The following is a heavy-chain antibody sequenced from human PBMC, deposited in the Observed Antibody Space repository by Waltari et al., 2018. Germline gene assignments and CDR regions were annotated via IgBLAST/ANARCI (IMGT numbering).Heavy chain of an antibody. V-gene: IGHV1-8*01. CDR1: GYTFPNYE. CDR3: ARGLDSNSWYGAHF. D-gene: IGHD6-13*01. Sequence: QVLLVQSGAALKTPGASVKVSCKASGYTFPNYEINWLRQATGQGLEWVGWMNPKNGNTLYAQKFQGRVTLTRDNSINTAYMELTSLTSDDTGVYYCARGLDSNSWYGAHFWGQGTLVTVAS. CDR2: MNPKNGNT. J-gene: IGHJ4*02.